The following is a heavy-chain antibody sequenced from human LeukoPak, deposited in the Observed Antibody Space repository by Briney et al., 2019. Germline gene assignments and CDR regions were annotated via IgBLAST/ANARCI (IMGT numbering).Heavy chain of an antibody. Sequence: SETLSLTCAVYGGSFSGYYWSWIRQPPGKGLEWIGEINHSGSTYYNPSLKSRVTISVDTSKNQFSLKLSSVTAADTAVYYCARGGMGAAFDYWGQGTLVTVSS. CDR1: GGSFSGYY. CDR3: ARGGMGAAFDY. J-gene: IGHJ4*02. CDR2: INHSGST. D-gene: IGHD1-26*01. V-gene: IGHV4-34*01.